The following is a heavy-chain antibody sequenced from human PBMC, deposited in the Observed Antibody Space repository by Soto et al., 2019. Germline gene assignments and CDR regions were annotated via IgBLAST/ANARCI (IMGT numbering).Heavy chain of an antibody. CDR3: ARRGSLAAAGTSYYYYGMDV. CDR2: IIPIFGTA. V-gene: IGHV1-69*13. Sequence: SVKVSCKASGGTFSSYAISWVRQAPGQGLEWMGGIIPIFGTANYAQKFQGRVTITADESTSTAYMELSSLRSEDTAVYYCARRGSLAAAGTSYYYYGMDVWGQGTTVTVSS. CDR1: GGTFSSYA. D-gene: IGHD6-13*01. J-gene: IGHJ6*02.